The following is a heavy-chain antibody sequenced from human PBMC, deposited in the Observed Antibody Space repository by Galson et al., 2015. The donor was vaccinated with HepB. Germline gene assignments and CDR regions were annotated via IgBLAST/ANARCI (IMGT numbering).Heavy chain of an antibody. Sequence: SVKVSCKASGYTFTGYYMHWVRQAPGQGLECVGWINPNSGDANSGQKFQDRVTLTRDTSVSTAYMELSRLRSDDTAVYYCVSGYGLDYWGQGTLVTVSS. D-gene: IGHD5-12*01. J-gene: IGHJ4*02. CDR3: VSGYGLDY. V-gene: IGHV1-2*02. CDR2: INPNSGDA. CDR1: GYTFTGYY.